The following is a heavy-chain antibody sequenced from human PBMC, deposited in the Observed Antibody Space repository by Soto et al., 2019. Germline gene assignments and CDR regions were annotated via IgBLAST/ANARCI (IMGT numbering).Heavy chain of an antibody. V-gene: IGHV3-49*04. D-gene: IGHD3-16*02. J-gene: IGHJ4*02. CDR2: IRSKAYGGTT. CDR1: VFTFGYYA. Sequence: PGGSLRLACTASVFTFGYYAMSWVRQAPGKGLEWAGFIRSKAYGGTTEYAASVKGRFTISRDDSKSIAYLQMNSLKTEDTAVYYCTREFAYDYVWGSYRVPFDYWGQGTLVTVSS. CDR3: TREFAYDYVWGSYRVPFDY.